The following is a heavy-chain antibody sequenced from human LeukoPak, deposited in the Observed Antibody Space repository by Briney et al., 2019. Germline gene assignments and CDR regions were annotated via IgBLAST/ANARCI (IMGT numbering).Heavy chain of an antibody. D-gene: IGHD2-15*01. J-gene: IGHJ6*02. CDR1: GYTFTSYG. CDR2: ISAYNGNT. V-gene: IGHV1-18*01. CDR3: ARNGYCSGGSCYFHYGMDV. Sequence: ASVTVSCKASGYTFTSYGISWVRQAPGQGLEWMGWISAYNGNTNYAQKLQGRVTMTTDTSTSTAYMELRSLRSDDTAVYYCARNGYCSGGSCYFHYGMDVWGQGTTVTVSS.